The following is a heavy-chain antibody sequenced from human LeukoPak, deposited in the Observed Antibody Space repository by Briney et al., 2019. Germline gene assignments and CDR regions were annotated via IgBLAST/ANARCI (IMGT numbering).Heavy chain of an antibody. CDR1: GFTFSSYN. D-gene: IGHD6-19*01. Sequence: GGSLRLSCAASGFTFSSYNMNWVRQAPGKGLEWVSSISSSSSYIYYADSVKGGFTISRDNAKNSLYLQMNSLRAEDTAVYYCARDQEQWLVGSAFDIWGQGTMVTVSS. V-gene: IGHV3-21*01. CDR3: ARDQEQWLVGSAFDI. CDR2: ISSSSSYI. J-gene: IGHJ3*02.